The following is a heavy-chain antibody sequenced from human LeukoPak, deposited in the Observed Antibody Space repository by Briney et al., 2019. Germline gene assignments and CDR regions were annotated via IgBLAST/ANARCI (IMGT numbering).Heavy chain of an antibody. D-gene: IGHD6-19*01. J-gene: IGHJ4*02. Sequence: PGGSLRLSCAASGFTFDDYAMHWVRQAPGKGLEWVSGISWNSGSIGYADSVKGRFTISRDNVKNSLYLQMNSLRAEDTALYYCAKGAAVAGIYDYWGQGTLVTVSS. CDR2: ISWNSGSI. V-gene: IGHV3-9*01. CDR3: AKGAAVAGIYDY. CDR1: GFTFDDYA.